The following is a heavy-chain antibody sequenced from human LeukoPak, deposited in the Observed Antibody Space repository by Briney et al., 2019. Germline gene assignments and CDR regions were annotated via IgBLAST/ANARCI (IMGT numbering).Heavy chain of an antibody. CDR2: ISYDGSNK. CDR1: GFTFSNYW. CDR3: AKFSYGDYVA. Sequence: GGSLRLSCAASGFTFSNYWMSWVRQAPGKGLEWVAVISYDGSNKYYADSVKGRFTISRDNSKNTLSLQMNSLRPDDTAVYYCAKFSYGDYVAWGQGTLVIVSS. D-gene: IGHD4-17*01. J-gene: IGHJ5*02. V-gene: IGHV3-30*18.